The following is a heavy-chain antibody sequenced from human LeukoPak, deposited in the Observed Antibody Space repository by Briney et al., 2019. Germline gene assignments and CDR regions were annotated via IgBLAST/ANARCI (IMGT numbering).Heavy chain of an antibody. Sequence: ASVKVSCKASGYTFTGHYMNWVRLAPGQGLEWMGWINPTGGTTYAQKFQDRVTMTRDTSNNTAYMELSGLRSDDTAVYYCARDLGWSSSHWGQGTLVTVSS. V-gene: IGHV1-2*02. CDR3: ARDLGWSSSH. CDR2: INPTGGT. D-gene: IGHD6-6*01. J-gene: IGHJ4*02. CDR1: GYTFTGHY.